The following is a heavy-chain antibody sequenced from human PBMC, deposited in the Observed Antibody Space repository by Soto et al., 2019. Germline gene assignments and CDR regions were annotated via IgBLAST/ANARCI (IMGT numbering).Heavy chain of an antibody. CDR3: ARRTGSSTYYFDY. J-gene: IGHJ4*02. CDR1: GGSISSSIYY. CDR2: IDYSGTT. D-gene: IGHD6-6*01. Sequence: SXTLSLTCTVSGGSISSSIYYCGWILQPPGRGLEWIGIIDYSGTTYYNPSLKSRLTMSVDTSKNHFSLNLSSVTAADTAVYYCARRTGSSTYYFDYWGQGALVTVSS. V-gene: IGHV4-39*02.